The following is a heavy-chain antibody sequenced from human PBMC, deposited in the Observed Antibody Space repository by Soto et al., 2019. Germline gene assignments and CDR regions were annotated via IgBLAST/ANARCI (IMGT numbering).Heavy chain of an antibody. CDR3: ARENLTGSWYGNGMDV. CDR2: IYYSGST. Sequence: QVQLQESGPGLVKPSQTLSLTCTVSGGSISSGGYYWSWIRQHPGKGLAWIGYIYYSGSTYYNPSLKSRVTVPVDTSKNQFSLKLSSVPAADTAVYYCARENLTGSWYGNGMDVWGQGTTVTVSS. V-gene: IGHV4-31*03. J-gene: IGHJ6*02. CDR1: GGSISSGGYY. D-gene: IGHD6-13*01.